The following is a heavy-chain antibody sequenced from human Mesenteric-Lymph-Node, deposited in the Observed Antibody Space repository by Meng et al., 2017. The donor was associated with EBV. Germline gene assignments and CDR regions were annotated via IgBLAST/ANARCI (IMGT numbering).Heavy chain of an antibody. Sequence: VHLGESGGEVKKPGASVKVSCKASGYPYINHGITWVREAPGKGLEWVGWISAYNGESKYGQKFQGRVTVTTDTSTNTAYMELKSLRSEDTAVYYCAREGGQWGQGTLVTVSS. CDR1: GYPYINHG. CDR2: ISAYNGES. CDR3: AREGGQ. V-gene: IGHV1-18*01. D-gene: IGHD3-16*01. J-gene: IGHJ4*02.